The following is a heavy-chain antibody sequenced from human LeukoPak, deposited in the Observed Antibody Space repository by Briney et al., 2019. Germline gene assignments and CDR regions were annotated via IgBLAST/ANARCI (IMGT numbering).Heavy chain of an antibody. CDR3: ARDNGYCSSTSCYTGVGWFDP. D-gene: IGHD2-2*02. Sequence: SVKVSCKASGGTFSSYTISWVRQAPGQGLEWMGRIIPILGIANYAQKFQGRVTITADKSTSTAYMELSSLRSEDTAVYYCARDNGYCSSTSCYTGVGWFDPWGQGALVTVSS. V-gene: IGHV1-69*04. J-gene: IGHJ5*02. CDR2: IIPILGIA. CDR1: GGTFSSYT.